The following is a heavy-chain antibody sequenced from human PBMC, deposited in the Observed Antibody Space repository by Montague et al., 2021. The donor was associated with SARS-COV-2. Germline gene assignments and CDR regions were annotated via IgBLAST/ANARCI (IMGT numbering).Heavy chain of an antibody. CDR2: ISGDGGKT. D-gene: IGHD3-22*01. J-gene: IGHJ6*02. Sequence: SLRLSCAASGFTFDDYVMYWVRQPPGKGLEWVSLISGDGGKTYYADSVKGRFTTSRDNGKNSLYLLMNSLGTEDTALYHCAKGTYFYDSSGYYPESHYSYFDGMDVWGQGTTVTVSS. CDR3: AKGTYFYDSSGYYPESHYSYFDGMDV. CDR1: GFTFDDYV. V-gene: IGHV3-43*02.